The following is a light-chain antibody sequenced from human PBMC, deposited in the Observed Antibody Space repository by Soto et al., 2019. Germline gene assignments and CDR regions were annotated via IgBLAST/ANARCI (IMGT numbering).Light chain of an antibody. J-gene: IGLJ2*01. CDR3: SSYTSSSTVV. CDR1: SSDVGGYKY. CDR2: DVS. Sequence: QSVLTQPASVSGSPGQSITISCTGTSSDVGGYKYVSWYQQHPGKAPKLMIYDVSNRPSGVSNRFSGSKSGNTASLTISGLQAEDEAHYYCSSYTSSSTVVFGGGTKLTVL. V-gene: IGLV2-14*01.